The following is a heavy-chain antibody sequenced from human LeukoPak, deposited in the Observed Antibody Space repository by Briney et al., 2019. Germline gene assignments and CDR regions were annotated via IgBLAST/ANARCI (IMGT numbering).Heavy chain of an antibody. J-gene: IGHJ4*02. CDR3: ARIDSSSYRLNY. CDR2: IIPIFGTA. D-gene: IGHD6-6*01. Sequence: SVKVSCKASGGTFSSYAISWVRQAPGQGLEWMGGIIPIFGTANYAQKFQGRVTITTDESTSTAYMELSSLRSEDTAVYYCARIDSSSYRLNYWGQGTLVTVSS. CDR1: GGTFSSYA. V-gene: IGHV1-69*05.